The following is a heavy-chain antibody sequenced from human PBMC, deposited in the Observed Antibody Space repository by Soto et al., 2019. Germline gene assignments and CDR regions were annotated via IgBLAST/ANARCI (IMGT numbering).Heavy chain of an antibody. J-gene: IGHJ4*02. CDR1: GFTFSSYA. CDR3: AKVPSRIVLMVYATYFDY. V-gene: IGHV3-23*01. D-gene: IGHD2-8*01. Sequence: EVQLLESGGGLVQPGGSLRLSCAASGFTFSSYAMSWVRQAPGKGLEWVSAISGSGGSTYYADSVKGRFTISRDNSKNTLYLQMNSLRAEDTAVYYCAKVPSRIVLMVYATYFDYWGQGTLVTVSS. CDR2: ISGSGGST.